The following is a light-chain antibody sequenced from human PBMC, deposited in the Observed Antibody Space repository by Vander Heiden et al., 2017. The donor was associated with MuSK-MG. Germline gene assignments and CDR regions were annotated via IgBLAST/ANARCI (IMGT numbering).Light chain of an antibody. V-gene: IGKV2-28*01. CDR2: LGS. Sequence: EIVMTQSPLSLPVTPGERATISCRASQSLLHSNTVHYLDWYLQKPGQAPQLLICLGSHRASGVPDRFSGSASGTDFTLKISRVEAEDVGVYYCMQALQTPYTFGQGTKLEIK. CDR3: MQALQTPYT. J-gene: IGKJ2*01. CDR1: QSLLHSNTVHY.